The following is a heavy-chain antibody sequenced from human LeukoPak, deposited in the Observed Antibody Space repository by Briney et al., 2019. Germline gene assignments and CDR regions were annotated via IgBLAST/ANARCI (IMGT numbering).Heavy chain of an antibody. J-gene: IGHJ4*02. CDR3: ARDRMGRDGYNYGFDY. CDR2: IYSGGST. D-gene: IGHD5-24*01. Sequence: GSLRLSCAASGFTVSSNYMSWVRQAPGKGLEWVSVIYSGGSTYYADSVKGRFTISRDNSKNTLYLQMNSLRAEDTAVYYCARDRMGRDGYNYGFDYWGQGTLVTVSS. CDR1: GFTVSSNY. V-gene: IGHV3-66*01.